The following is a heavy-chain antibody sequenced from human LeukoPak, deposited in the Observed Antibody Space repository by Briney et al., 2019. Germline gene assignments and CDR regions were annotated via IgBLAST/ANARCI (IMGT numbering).Heavy chain of an antibody. Sequence: GGSLRLSCAASGFSFSTYRMNWVRQAPGKGLEWVSSISSNGDSIYYADSVKGRFTMSRDNAKNSLYLQLSSLRVEDTAVYYCARDLHYYVAMDVWGQGTTVTVSS. J-gene: IGHJ6*02. D-gene: IGHD3-10*02. V-gene: IGHV3-21*01. CDR3: ARDLHYYVAMDV. CDR2: ISSNGDSI. CDR1: GFSFSTYR.